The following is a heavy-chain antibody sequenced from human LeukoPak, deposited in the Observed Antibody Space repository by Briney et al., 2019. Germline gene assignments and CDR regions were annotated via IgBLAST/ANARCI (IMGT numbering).Heavy chain of an antibody. V-gene: IGHV1-18*01. CDR1: GYNFTNFG. J-gene: IGHJ4*02. CDR2: VSGYLKDANSAQKFYVKNT. Sequence: GASVNVSCKASGYNFTNFGISWVRQAPGQGLEWMGWVSGYLKDANSAQKFYVKNTKYTERFHDRVTMTADTSTSTAYMELSSLKFDDTAVYFCARDLPVVALVMDYWGQGTLITVSS. D-gene: IGHD2-15*01. CDR3: ARDLPVVALVMDY.